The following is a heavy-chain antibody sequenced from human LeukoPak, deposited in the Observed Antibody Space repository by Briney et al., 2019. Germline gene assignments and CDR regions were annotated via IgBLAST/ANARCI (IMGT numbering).Heavy chain of an antibody. J-gene: IGHJ6*03. Sequence: PSETLSLTCAVYGGSFSGYYWSWIRQPPGKGLEWIGEINHSGSTNYNPSLKSRVTISVDTSKNQFSLKLSSVTAADTAVYYCARRSPGGLLWFGELQRASNYYYYYMDVWGKGTTVTISS. CDR3: ARRSPGGLLWFGELQRASNYYYYYMDV. CDR1: GGSFSGYY. D-gene: IGHD3-10*01. V-gene: IGHV4-34*01. CDR2: INHSGST.